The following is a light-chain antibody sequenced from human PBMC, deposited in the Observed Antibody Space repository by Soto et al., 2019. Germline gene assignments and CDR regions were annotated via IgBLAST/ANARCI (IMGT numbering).Light chain of an antibody. CDR3: QQYNNWPRT. Sequence: EIVLTQSPGTLSLSPGERATLSCKTSQSRGSSYLAWYQQKPGQAPRLLIYGASTRATGFPARFSGNGSGTDFTLTISSLQSEDFAVYYCQQYNNWPRTFGQGTKVDIK. J-gene: IGKJ1*01. CDR2: GAS. CDR1: QSRGSSY. V-gene: IGKV3-15*01.